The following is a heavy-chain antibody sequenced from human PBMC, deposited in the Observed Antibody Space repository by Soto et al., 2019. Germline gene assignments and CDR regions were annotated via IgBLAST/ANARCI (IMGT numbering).Heavy chain of an antibody. J-gene: IGHJ6*02. D-gene: IGHD6-13*01. V-gene: IGHV3-74*01. CDR3: ARDLPGIAAAGNYYYGMDV. CDR1: GFTFGSYW. Sequence: GGSLRLSCAASGFTFGSYWMHWVRQAPGKGLVWVSRINSDGSSTSYADSVKGRFTISRDNAKNTLYLQMNSLRAEDTAVYYCARDLPGIAAAGNYYYGMDVWGQGTTVTVSS. CDR2: INSDGSST.